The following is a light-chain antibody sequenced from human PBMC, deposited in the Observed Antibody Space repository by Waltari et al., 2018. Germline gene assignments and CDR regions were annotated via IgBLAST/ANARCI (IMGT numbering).Light chain of an antibody. CDR3: QQYGSSQGLT. CDR2: GAS. V-gene: IGKV3-20*01. Sequence: EIVITKTQGTLNLSPGERATISYRASQSVSSSYLAWYQQKPGQAPRLLIYGASSRATGIPDRFSGSGSGTDFTLTISRLEPEDFAVYYCQQYGSSQGLTFGGGTKVEIK. J-gene: IGKJ4*01. CDR1: QSVSSSY.